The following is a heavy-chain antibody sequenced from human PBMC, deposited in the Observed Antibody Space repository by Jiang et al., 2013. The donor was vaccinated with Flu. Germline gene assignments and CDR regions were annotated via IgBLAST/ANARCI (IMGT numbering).Heavy chain of an antibody. V-gene: IGHV4-39*07. CDR3: ARDRNYFDSRGYSDY. D-gene: IGHD3-22*01. CDR2: CYYGGTT. Sequence: GSGLVKPSETLSLTCTVSGDSINSSGYFWGWIRQPPGKGLEWIGSCYYGGTTYYNPSLKSRVTMSVDTSKNQFSLNLSSVTAADTAVYYCARDRNYFDSRGYSDYWGQGTLVAVSS. J-gene: IGHJ4*02. CDR1: GDSINSSGYF.